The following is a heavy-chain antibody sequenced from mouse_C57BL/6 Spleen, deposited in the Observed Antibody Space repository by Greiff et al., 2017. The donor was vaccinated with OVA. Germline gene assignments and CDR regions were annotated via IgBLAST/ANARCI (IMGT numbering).Heavy chain of an antibody. V-gene: IGHV5-6*01. CDR1: GFTFSSYG. CDR3: ARHGAVNYFDY. D-gene: IGHD1-1*01. Sequence: EVNLVESGGDLVKPGGSLKLSCAASGFTFSSYGMSWVRQTPDKRLEWVATISSGGSYTYYPDSVKGRFTISRDNAKNTLYLQMSSLKSEDTAMYYCARHGAVNYFDYWGKGTTLTVSS. CDR2: ISSGGSYT. J-gene: IGHJ2*01.